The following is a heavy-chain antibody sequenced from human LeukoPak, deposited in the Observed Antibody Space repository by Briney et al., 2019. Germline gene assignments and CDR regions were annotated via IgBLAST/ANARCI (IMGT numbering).Heavy chain of an antibody. V-gene: IGHV4-59*01. CDR1: GGSISNYY. D-gene: IGHD2-2*01. J-gene: IGHJ4*02. CDR3: ARGSGQYCSSTSCWGDFDY. CDR2: IYYSGST. Sequence: SETLSLTCTVSGGSISNYYWSWIRQPPGKGLEWIGYIYYSGSTKYNPSLKSRVTISVDTSKNQFSLRLSSVTAADTAVYYCARGSGQYCSSTSCWGDFDYWGQGTLVTVSS.